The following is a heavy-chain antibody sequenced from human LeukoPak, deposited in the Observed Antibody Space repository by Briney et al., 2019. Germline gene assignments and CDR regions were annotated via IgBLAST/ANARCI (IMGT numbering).Heavy chain of an antibody. CDR1: GGSFSGYY. CDR3: TRGSDTAAGLY. D-gene: IGHD6-13*01. Sequence: SETLSLTCAVYGGSFSGYYWSWIRQPPGKGLEWIGEINHSGSTNYNPSLKSRVSISVDSSKNQFSLKVSSVTAADTAVYYCTRGSDTAAGLYWGQGTLVTVSS. CDR2: INHSGST. V-gene: IGHV4-34*01. J-gene: IGHJ4*02.